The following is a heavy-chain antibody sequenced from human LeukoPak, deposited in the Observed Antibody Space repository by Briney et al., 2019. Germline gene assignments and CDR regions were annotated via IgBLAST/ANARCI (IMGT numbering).Heavy chain of an antibody. CDR2: ISYDGSNK. J-gene: IGHJ4*02. Sequence: PGRSLRLSCAASGFTFSSYAMHWVRQAGGKGLEWVAVISYDGSNKYYADSMKGRFTISRDNSKNTLYLQMNSLRAEDTAVYYCARLFRVVVPAANTHFDYWGQGTLVTVSS. V-gene: IGHV3-30*04. CDR1: GFTFSSYA. CDR3: ARLFRVVVPAANTHFDY. D-gene: IGHD2-2*01.